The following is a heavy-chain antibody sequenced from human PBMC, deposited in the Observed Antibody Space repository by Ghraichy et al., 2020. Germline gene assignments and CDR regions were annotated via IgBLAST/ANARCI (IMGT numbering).Heavy chain of an antibody. CDR2: IKEDGSEK. V-gene: IGHV3-7*03. D-gene: IGHD3-22*01. CDR3: ARVVIAYYYDSSEGYFDY. CDR1: GFTFSSYW. J-gene: IGHJ4*02. Sequence: GGSLRLSCAASGFTFSSYWMSWVRQAPGKGLEWVANIKEDGSEKNYVDSVKGRFTISRDNAKNSLYLQMNSLRAEDTAVYYCARVVIAYYYDSSEGYFDYWGQGTLVTVSS.